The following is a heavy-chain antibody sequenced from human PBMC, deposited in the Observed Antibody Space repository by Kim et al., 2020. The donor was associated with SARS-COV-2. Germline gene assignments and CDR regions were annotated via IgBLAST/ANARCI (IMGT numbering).Heavy chain of an antibody. Sequence: VKGRFTIARDNAKNSLYLKMNSLRAEDTAVYYCARDHAQWLVSYYYGMDVWGQGTTVTVSS. J-gene: IGHJ6*02. V-gene: IGHV3-21*01. CDR3: ARDHAQWLVSYYYGMDV. D-gene: IGHD6-19*01.